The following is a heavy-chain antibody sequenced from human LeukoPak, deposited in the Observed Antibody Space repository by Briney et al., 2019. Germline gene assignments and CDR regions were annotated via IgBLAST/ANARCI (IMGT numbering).Heavy chain of an antibody. CDR2: INPDNGGT. Sequence: ASVKVSCKASGYTFTDYYMHWVRQAPGQGLEWMGWINPDNGGTSYAQKFQGRVTMTRDTSISTAYMELSRLTSDDTAVYFCARPPGRDGYNRYDYWGQGTLVTVSS. CDR3: ARPPGRDGYNRYDY. D-gene: IGHD5-24*01. CDR1: GYTFTDYY. V-gene: IGHV1-2*02. J-gene: IGHJ4*02.